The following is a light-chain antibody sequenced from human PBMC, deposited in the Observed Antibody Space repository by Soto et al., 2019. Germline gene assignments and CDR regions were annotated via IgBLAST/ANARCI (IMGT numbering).Light chain of an antibody. CDR1: SSNVGSYIL. J-gene: IGLJ2*01. CDR3: CSYAGSSTYV. V-gene: IGLV2-23*01. CDR2: EAS. Sequence: QSALTQPVSVSGSPGQSITISCTGTSSNVGSYILVSWYQQHPGKAPKLMIYEASKRPSGVSNRFSGSKSGNTASLTISGLQAEDEADYYCCSYAGSSTYVFGGGTKLTVL.